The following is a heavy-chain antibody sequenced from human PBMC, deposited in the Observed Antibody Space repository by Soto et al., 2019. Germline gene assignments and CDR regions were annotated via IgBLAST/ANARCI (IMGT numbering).Heavy chain of an antibody. CDR3: ARGAHYYDSSGLSY. D-gene: IGHD3-22*01. J-gene: IGHJ4*02. CDR1: GFTFSSYS. CDR2: ISSSSSTI. Sequence: EVQLVESGGGLVQPGGSLRLSCADSGFTFSSYSMNWVRQAPGKGLEWVSFISSSSSTIYYADSVKGRFTISRDNAKNSLYLQMNSLRAEDTAVYYCARGAHYYDSSGLSYWGQGTLVTVSS. V-gene: IGHV3-48*01.